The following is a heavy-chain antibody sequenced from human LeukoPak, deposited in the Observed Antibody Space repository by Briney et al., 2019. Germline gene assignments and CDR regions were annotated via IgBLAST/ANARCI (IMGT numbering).Heavy chain of an antibody. CDR2: FDPEDGET. J-gene: IGHJ4*02. Sequence: ASVKVSCKVSGYTLTELSMHWVRQAPGKGLEWMGGFDPEDGETIYAQEFQGRVTMTEDTSTDTAYMELSSLRSEDTAVYYCATDGLIAPRGYFDYWGQGTLVTVSS. CDR1: GYTLTELS. D-gene: IGHD3-16*01. V-gene: IGHV1-24*01. CDR3: ATDGLIAPRGYFDY.